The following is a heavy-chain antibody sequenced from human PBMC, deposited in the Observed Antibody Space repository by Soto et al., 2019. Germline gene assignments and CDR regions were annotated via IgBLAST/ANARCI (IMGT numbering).Heavy chain of an antibody. V-gene: IGHV1-3*01. CDR1: GYTFTSYA. CDR2: INAGNGNT. Sequence: AASVKVSCKASGYTFTSYAMHWVRQAPGQRLEWMGWINAGNGNTKYSQKFQGRVTITRDTSASTAYMELGSLRSEDTAVCYCARDNRVTMVRGARSWFDPWGQGTLVTVSS. J-gene: IGHJ5*02. CDR3: ARDNRVTMVRGARSWFDP. D-gene: IGHD3-10*01.